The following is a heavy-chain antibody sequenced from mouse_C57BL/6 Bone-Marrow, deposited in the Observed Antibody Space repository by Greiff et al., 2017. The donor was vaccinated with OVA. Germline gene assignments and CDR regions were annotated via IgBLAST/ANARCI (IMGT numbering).Heavy chain of an antibody. CDR3: AREGELLYFDY. V-gene: IGHV5-4*01. CDR1: GFTFSSYA. Sequence: EVQLVESGGGLVKPGGSLKLSCAASGFTFSSYAMSWVRQTPEKRLEWVATISDGGSYTYYPDNVKGRFTISRDNAKNNLYLQMSHLKSEDTAMYYCAREGELLYFDYWGQGTTLTVSS. D-gene: IGHD1-1*01. J-gene: IGHJ2*01. CDR2: ISDGGSYT.